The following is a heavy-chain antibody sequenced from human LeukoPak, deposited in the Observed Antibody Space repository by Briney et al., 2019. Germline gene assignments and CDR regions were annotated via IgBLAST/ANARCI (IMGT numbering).Heavy chain of an antibody. V-gene: IGHV4-59*01. CDR2: IYYSGST. J-gene: IGHJ3*02. Sequence: SETLSLTCTVSGGSISSYYWSWIRQPPGKGLEWIGYIYYSGSTNYNPPLKSRVTISVDTSKNQFSLKLSSVTAADTAVYYCARHCGGDCYRAFDIWGQGTMVTVSS. CDR1: GGSISSYY. D-gene: IGHD2-21*02. CDR3: ARHCGGDCYRAFDI.